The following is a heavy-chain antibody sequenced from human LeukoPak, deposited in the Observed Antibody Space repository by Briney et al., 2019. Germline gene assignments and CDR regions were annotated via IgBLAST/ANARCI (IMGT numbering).Heavy chain of an antibody. CDR1: GVSISSSSYY. V-gene: IGHV4-39*01. CDR3: ARLEMATTTPDY. J-gene: IGHJ4*02. CDR2: IYYSGST. Sequence: SETLSLTCTVSGVSISSSSYYWSWIRQPPGKGLEWIGSIYYSGSTYYNPSLKSRVTISVDTSKNQFSLKLSSVTATDTAVYYCARLEMATTTPDYWGQGTLVTVSS. D-gene: IGHD5-24*01.